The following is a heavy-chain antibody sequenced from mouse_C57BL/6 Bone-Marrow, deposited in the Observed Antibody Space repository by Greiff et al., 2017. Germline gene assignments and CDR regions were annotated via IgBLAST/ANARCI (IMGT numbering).Heavy chain of an antibody. J-gene: IGHJ3*01. CDR2: IDPENGDT. CDR1: GFNIKDDY. V-gene: IGHV14-4*01. CDR3: TRIAY. Sequence: EVPLQQSGAELVRPGASVKLSCPASGFNIKDDYMHWVKQRPEQGLEWIGWIDPENGDTEYASKFQGKATITVDTSSNTAYLQLSSLTSEDTAVHYCTRIAYWGQGTLVTVTA.